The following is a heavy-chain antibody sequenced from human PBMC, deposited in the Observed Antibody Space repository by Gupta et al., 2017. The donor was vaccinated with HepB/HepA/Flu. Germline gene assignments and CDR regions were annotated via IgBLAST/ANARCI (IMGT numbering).Heavy chain of an antibody. D-gene: IGHD2-15*01. J-gene: IGHJ4*02. Sequence: EVQLVESGGGLVQPGGSLRLSCAASGFSVRTKYLSWVRQAPGKGLEWVSIIYPDGRTYYADSVKGRITISRDSSQNTVFLQMDSLRAEDTAMYYCASSGAPNLGDYWGQGTLVTVSS. CDR2: IYPDGRT. V-gene: IGHV3-66*01. CDR1: GFSVRTKY. CDR3: ASSGAPNLGDY.